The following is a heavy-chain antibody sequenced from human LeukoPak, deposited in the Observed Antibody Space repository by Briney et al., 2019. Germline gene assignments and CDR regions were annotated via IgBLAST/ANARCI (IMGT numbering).Heavy chain of an antibody. CDR3: ARARLGVAFDY. CDR2: FYYSGST. CDR1: VGSISSGGYY. D-gene: IGHD6-19*01. Sequence: PSQTLSLTHTFSVGSISSGGYYWRWIRQHPGEVLEWIGYFYYSGSTYYNPSRKSRVTTSVDTSKSQCSLKLSSVTAADTAVYYLARARLGVAFDYWGQGTPVTASS. V-gene: IGHV4-31*03. J-gene: IGHJ4*02.